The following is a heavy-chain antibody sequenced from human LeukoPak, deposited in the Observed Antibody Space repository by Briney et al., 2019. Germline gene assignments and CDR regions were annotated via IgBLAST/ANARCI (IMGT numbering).Heavy chain of an antibody. CDR1: GGSISSYY. CDR2: IYYTGST. V-gene: IGHV4-59*08. Sequence: SETLSLTCIVSGGSISSYYWSWIRQPPGKGLEWIGYIYYTGSTNYNPSLKSRVTISVDTSKSQFSLKLSFVTAADTAVYYCARHGLNHYDSSGFGYWGQGTLVTVSS. CDR3: ARHGLNHYDSSGFGY. J-gene: IGHJ4*02. D-gene: IGHD3-22*01.